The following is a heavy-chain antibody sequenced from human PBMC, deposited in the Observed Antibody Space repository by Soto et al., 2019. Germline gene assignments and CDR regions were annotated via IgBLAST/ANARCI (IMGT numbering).Heavy chain of an antibody. Sequence: QVQLVESGGGVVQPGRSLRLSCAASGFTFSSYAMHWVRQAPGKGLEWVAVISYDGSNKYYADSVKGRFTISRDNSKNTLYLQMNSLRAEDTAVYYCARDWLGFFDYWGQGTLVTVSS. CDR3: ARDWLGFFDY. CDR1: GFTFSSYA. V-gene: IGHV3-30-3*01. D-gene: IGHD3-10*01. CDR2: ISYDGSNK. J-gene: IGHJ4*02.